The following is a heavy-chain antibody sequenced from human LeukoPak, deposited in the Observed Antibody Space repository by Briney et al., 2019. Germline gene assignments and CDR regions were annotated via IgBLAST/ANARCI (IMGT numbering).Heavy chain of an antibody. D-gene: IGHD5-18*01. J-gene: IGHJ4*02. CDR1: GFTFNIYG. Sequence: GGSLRLSCAASGFTFNIYGMSWVRQAPGKGLEWVSVISAIGDIYYADSVKGRFTISRDNSKNMLYLQMNSLRAEDTAVYYCAKAMAGGYNYGPFDNWGLGALVTVSS. CDR2: ISAIGDI. V-gene: IGHV3-23*01. CDR3: AKAMAGGYNYGPFDN.